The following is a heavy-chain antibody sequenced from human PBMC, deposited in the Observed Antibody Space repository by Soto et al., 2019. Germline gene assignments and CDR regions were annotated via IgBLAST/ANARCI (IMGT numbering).Heavy chain of an antibody. CDR1: AGSITNYY. CDR3: AKWNEMKRSFDD. CDR2: MHHTGGS. Sequence: QVQLQESGPGLVKPSETLSLTCTVSAGSITNYYWNRIRQPPEKGLEWIGFMHHTGGSMSNPSLRGRLTMSVDTTEGQISLNLRAVTAADTAVYYCAKWNEMKRSFDDWGQGILVTVSS. J-gene: IGHJ4*02. D-gene: IGHD1-1*01. V-gene: IGHV4-59*01.